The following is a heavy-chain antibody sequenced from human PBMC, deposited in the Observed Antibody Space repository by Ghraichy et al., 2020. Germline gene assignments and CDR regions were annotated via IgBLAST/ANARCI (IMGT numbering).Heavy chain of an antibody. D-gene: IGHD5-24*01. J-gene: IGHJ3*02. Sequence: SETLSLTCAVYGGSFSGYYYTWIRQPPGKGLEWIGEIDESGSSKFNPSLKSRLTITLDSSKNQFSLNLTSATAADTAVYYCARREKATITPRYRAKVIDIWGQGTMVTVSS. CDR3: ARREKATITPRYRAKVIDI. CDR1: GGSFSGYY. CDR2: IDESGSS. V-gene: IGHV4-34*01.